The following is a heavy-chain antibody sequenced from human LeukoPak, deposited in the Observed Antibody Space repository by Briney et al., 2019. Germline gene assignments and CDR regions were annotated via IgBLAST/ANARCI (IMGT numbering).Heavy chain of an antibody. CDR3: VTSGA. CDR1: GYSLIGNY. Sequence: ASVKVSCKASGYSLIGNYMHWVRQAPGQGLEWMGWINPNSGGTNYAQKFQGRVTMTRDTSISTVYMELNGLRSDDTAMYYCVTSGALGQGTLVTVSS. CDR2: INPNSGGT. V-gene: IGHV1-2*02. J-gene: IGHJ5*02. D-gene: IGHD2-8*02.